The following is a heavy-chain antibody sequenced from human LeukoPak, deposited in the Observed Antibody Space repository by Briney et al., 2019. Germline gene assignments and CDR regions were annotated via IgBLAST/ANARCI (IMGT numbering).Heavy chain of an antibody. CDR2: IYHSGNT. D-gene: IGHD6-19*01. V-gene: IGHV4-4*02. CDR3: VANGWYSLEH. CDR1: GGSISSTNW. Sequence: SETLSLTCTVSGGSISSTNWWSWARQPPGKGLEWIGEIYHSGNTNYNPSLKSRVTLSVDKSKNQLSLKVNSVTAADTAVYYCVANGWYSLEHWGQGTLVIVSS. J-gene: IGHJ1*01.